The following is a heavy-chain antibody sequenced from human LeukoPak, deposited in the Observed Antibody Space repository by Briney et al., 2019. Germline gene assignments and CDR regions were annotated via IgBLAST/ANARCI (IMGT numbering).Heavy chain of an antibody. V-gene: IGHV4-59*01. CDR3: ARGGYSSGWYDY. Sequence: SETLSLTCTVSGGSISSYYWSWIRQPPGKGLEWIGYIYYSGSTNYNPSLKSRVTISVDTSKNQFSLKLSSVTAADTAVYYCARGGYSSGWYDYWGQGALVTVSS. D-gene: IGHD6-19*01. CDR2: IYYSGST. J-gene: IGHJ4*02. CDR1: GGSISSYY.